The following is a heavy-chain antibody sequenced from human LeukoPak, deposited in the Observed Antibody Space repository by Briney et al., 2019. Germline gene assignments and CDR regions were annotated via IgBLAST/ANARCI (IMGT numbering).Heavy chain of an antibody. D-gene: IGHD3-10*01. J-gene: IGHJ6*03. V-gene: IGHV1-18*01. CDR1: GYTFTSYG. Sequence: GASVKVSCKASGYTFTSYGISWVRQAPGQGLEWMGWISAYNGNTNYAQKLQGRVTMTTDTSTSTAYMELRSLRSDDTAVYYCARGGLTMVRGVISPGAYYVDVWGKGTTVTVSS. CDR2: ISAYNGNT. CDR3: ARGGLTMVRGVISPGAYYVDV.